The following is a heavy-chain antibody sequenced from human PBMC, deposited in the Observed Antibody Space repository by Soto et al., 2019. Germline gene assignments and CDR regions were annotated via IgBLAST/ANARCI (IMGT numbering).Heavy chain of an antibody. J-gene: IGHJ3*02. D-gene: IGHD3-10*01. CDR3: ARAGYGSGSYYSSPNDAFDI. CDR2: ISSSSSYI. Sequence: GGSLRLFCAASGFTFSSYSMNWVRQAPGKGLEWVSSISSSSSYIYYADSVKGRFTISRDNAKNSLYLQMNRLRAEDTAVYYCARAGYGSGSYYSSPNDAFDIWGQGTMVTVSS. CDR1: GFTFSSYS. V-gene: IGHV3-21*01.